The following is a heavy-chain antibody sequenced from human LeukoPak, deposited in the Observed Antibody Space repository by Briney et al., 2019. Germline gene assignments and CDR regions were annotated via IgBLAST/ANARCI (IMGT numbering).Heavy chain of an antibody. CDR1: GYTFTGYY. Sequence: AAVKVSCKASGYTFTGYYMHWVRQAPGQGLEWMGWINPNSGGTNYAQKFQGRVTMTRDTSISTAYMELSRLRSDDTAVYYCATPYCGGDCYGWFDPWGQGTLVTVSS. D-gene: IGHD2-21*02. J-gene: IGHJ5*02. CDR3: ATPYCGGDCYGWFDP. V-gene: IGHV1-2*02. CDR2: INPNSGGT.